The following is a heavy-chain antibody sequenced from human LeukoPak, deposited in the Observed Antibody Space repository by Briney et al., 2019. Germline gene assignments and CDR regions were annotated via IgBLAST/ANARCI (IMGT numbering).Heavy chain of an antibody. D-gene: IGHD2-15*01. CDR1: GYTFIAYG. CDR2: ISAYNGNT. CDR3: ARKLGYCSGGSCYLCDY. Sequence: GASVKVSCKASGYTFIAYGISWVRQAPGQGLEWMGWISAYNGNTNYAQKLQGRVTMTTDTSTSTAYMELRSLRSDDTAVYYCARKLGYCSGGSCYLCDYWGQGTLVTVSS. J-gene: IGHJ4*02. V-gene: IGHV1-18*01.